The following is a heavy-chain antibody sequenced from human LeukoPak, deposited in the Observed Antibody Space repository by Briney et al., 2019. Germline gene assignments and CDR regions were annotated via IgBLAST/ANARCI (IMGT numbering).Heavy chain of an antibody. CDR1: GFTFSSYG. J-gene: IGHJ2*01. D-gene: IGHD6-19*01. Sequence: GGSLRLSCAASGFTFSSYGMHWVRQAPGKGLEWVAVIWYDGSNKYYADSVKGRFTISRDNPKNTLYLQMNSLRAEDTAVYYCARDGSGWSIGWYFDLWGRGTLVTVSS. V-gene: IGHV3-33*01. CDR3: ARDGSGWSIGWYFDL. CDR2: IWYDGSNK.